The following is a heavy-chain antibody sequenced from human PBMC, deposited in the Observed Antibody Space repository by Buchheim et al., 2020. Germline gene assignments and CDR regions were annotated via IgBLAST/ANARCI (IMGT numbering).Heavy chain of an antibody. CDR3: ARWYTDAFDI. D-gene: IGHD1-1*01. CDR2: ISYDGSNK. CDR1: GFTFSSYA. J-gene: IGHJ3*02. Sequence: QVQLVESGGGVVQPGRSPRLSCAASGFTFSSYAMHWVRQAPGKGLEWVAVISYDGSNKYYADSVKGRFTISRDNSKNTLYLQMNSLRAEDTAVYYCARWYTDAFDIWGQGT. V-gene: IGHV3-30*04.